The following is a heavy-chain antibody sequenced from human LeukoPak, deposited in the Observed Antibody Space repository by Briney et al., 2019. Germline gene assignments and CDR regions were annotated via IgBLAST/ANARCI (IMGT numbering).Heavy chain of an antibody. V-gene: IGHV1-69*05. Sequence: GASVKVSCKASGGTFSSYAISWVRQAPGQGLEWMGGIIPILGTANYAQKFQGRVTITTDESTSTAYMELSSLRSEDTAVYYCARNTGLYYFDYWGQGTLVTVSS. D-gene: IGHD1-14*01. J-gene: IGHJ4*02. CDR3: ARNTGLYYFDY. CDR2: IIPILGTA. CDR1: GGTFSSYA.